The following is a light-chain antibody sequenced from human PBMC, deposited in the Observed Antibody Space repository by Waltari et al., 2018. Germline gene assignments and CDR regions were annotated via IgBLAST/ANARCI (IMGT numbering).Light chain of an antibody. J-gene: IGKJ2*03. CDR1: QSFSIW. CDR2: KTS. V-gene: IGKV1D-16*01. Sequence: DIQLTQSPSSLSASVGDTVTITCRARQSFSIWLAWYQQKPGKAPKFLFYKTSCLQSGVPSIFSGRGSGTVFTLTISSLQPEDFATYYCLQYSSSPYSFGQGTKVEIK. CDR3: LQYSSSPYS.